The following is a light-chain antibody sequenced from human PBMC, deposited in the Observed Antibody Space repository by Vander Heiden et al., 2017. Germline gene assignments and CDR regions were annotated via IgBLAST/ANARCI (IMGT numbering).Light chain of an antibody. V-gene: IGLV2-14*01. CDR2: EVS. CDR1: SSDVGGHDY. Sequence: TISCTGTSSDVGGHDYVTWYQQLPDKAPQPILFEVSNRLSGVSRRFSGSKSGNTASLSISGLQAEDEADYYCSSYTSDKTYVFGTGTRVTVL. CDR3: SSYTSDKTYV. J-gene: IGLJ1*01.